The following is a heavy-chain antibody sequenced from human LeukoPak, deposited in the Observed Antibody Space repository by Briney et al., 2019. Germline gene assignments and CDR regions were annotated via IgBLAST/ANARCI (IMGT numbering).Heavy chain of an antibody. V-gene: IGHV4-4*07. CDR3: ARGLVLLWFGETDY. CDR2: IYTSGNT. CDR1: GASISSYY. Sequence: SETLSLTCTVSGASISSYYRSWIRQPAGKGLEWIGRIYTSGNTNYNPSLKSRVTMSVDTSKHQFSLKLSSVTAADTAVYYCARGLVLLWFGETDYWGQGALVTVSS. D-gene: IGHD3-10*01. J-gene: IGHJ4*02.